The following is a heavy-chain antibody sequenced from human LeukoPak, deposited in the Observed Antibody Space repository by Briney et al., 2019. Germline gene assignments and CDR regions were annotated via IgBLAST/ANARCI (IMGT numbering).Heavy chain of an antibody. J-gene: IGHJ5*02. CDR2: IYPGDSDT. CDR3: ARPSYGSGSYYFDP. Sequence: GESLKISCKGSGYSFTSYWIGWVRQMPGKGLEWMGIIYPGDSDTRYSPSFQGQVTISVDKSISTAYLHWNSLKASDTAMYYCARPSYGSGSYYFDPWGQGTLVTVSS. V-gene: IGHV5-51*01. CDR1: GYSFTSYW. D-gene: IGHD3-10*01.